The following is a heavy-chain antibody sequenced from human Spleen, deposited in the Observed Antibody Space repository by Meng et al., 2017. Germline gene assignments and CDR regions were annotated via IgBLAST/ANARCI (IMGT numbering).Heavy chain of an antibody. J-gene: IGHJ6*02. CDR2: ISSSSSYI. V-gene: IGHV3-21*04. CDR1: GFTFSSYS. CDR3: ARKPGEYYYGMDV. D-gene: IGHD1-14*01. Sequence: GESLKISCAASGFTFSSYSMNWVRQAPGKGLEWVSSISSSSSYIYYADSVKGRFTISRDNAKNSLYLQMNSLRAEDTALYYCARKPGEYYYGMDVWGQGTTVTVSS.